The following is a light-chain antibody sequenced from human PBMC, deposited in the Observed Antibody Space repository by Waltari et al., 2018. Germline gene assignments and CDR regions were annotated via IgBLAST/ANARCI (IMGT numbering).Light chain of an antibody. J-gene: IGKJ1*01. CDR3: QQCYSTPWT. V-gene: IGKV4-1*01. CDR1: QSVLYSSNNKNY. CDR2: WAS. Sequence: DIVMTQSPDSLAVSLGERATINCKSSQSVLYSSNNKNYLAWYQQKPGQPPKLLIYWASTRESGVPDRFGGSWSGTDFTLTISSLQAEDVAVYYCQQCYSTPWTFGQGTKVEIK.